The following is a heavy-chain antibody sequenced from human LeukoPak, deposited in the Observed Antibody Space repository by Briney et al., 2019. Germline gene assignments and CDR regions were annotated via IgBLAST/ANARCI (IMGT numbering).Heavy chain of an antibody. J-gene: IGHJ4*02. Sequence: PGGSLRLSCAASGFTFSIYAMSWVRQAPGKGLEWVSAISGSGDSTYYADSVKGRFTISRDNSKDTLYLQMNSLRAEDTAVYYCAQAYDSRWYVEYWGQGTLVTVSS. CDR2: ISGSGDST. D-gene: IGHD6-13*01. CDR1: GFTFSIYA. V-gene: IGHV3-23*01. CDR3: AQAYDSRWYVEY.